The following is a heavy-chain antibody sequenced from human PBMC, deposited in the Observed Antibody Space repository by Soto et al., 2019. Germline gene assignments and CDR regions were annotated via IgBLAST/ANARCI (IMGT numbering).Heavy chain of an antibody. D-gene: IGHD3-22*01. V-gene: IGHV1-2*02. CDR2: INPNSGGT. J-gene: IGHJ6*02. CDR1: GYTFTGYY. CDR3: ARGVVVGYYGMDV. Sequence: ASVKVSCKASGYTFTGYYMHWVRQAPGQGLEWMGWINPNSGGTNYAQKFQGRVTMTRDTSISTAYMELSRLRSDDTAAYYCARGVVVGYYGMDVWGQGTTVTVSS.